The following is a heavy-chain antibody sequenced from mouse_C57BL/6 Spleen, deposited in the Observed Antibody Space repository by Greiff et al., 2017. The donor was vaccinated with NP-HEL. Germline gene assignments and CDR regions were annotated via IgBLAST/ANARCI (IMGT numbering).Heavy chain of an antibody. CDR3: ARKGDYGDWYFGV. D-gene: IGHD1-1*01. Sequence: QVQLQQPGAELVRPGSSVKLSCKASGYTFTSYWMHWVKQRPIQGLEWIGNIDPSDSETHYNQKFKDKATLTVDKSSSTAYLQLSSLTSEDSAVYYGARKGDYGDWYFGVWGTGTTVTVSS. CDR1: GYTFTSYW. V-gene: IGHV1-52*01. CDR2: IDPSDSET. J-gene: IGHJ1*03.